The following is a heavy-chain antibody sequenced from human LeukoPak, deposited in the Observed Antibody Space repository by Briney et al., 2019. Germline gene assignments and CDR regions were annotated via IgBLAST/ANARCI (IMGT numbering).Heavy chain of an antibody. CDR1: GFTLSNYN. CDR2: ISSRGSRI. CDR3: ATLRWGSGRYAGDY. Sequence: GGSLRLSCAASGFTLSNYNMNWVRQAPGKGLEWISYISSRGSRIYYAESVEGRFTISKDNAKNTLYLQMNNLRADDTAVYYCATLRWGSGRYAGDYWGQGSLVTVSS. D-gene: IGHD6-19*01. V-gene: IGHV3-48*04. J-gene: IGHJ4*02.